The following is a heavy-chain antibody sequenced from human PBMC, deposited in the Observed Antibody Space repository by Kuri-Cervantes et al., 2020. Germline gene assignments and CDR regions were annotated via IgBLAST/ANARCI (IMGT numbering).Heavy chain of an antibody. V-gene: IGHV3-33*01. Sequence: GESLKISCAASGFTFSSYGMHWVRQAPGKGLEWVAVIWYDGSNKYYADSVKGRFTISRDNSKNTLYLQMNSLRAEDTAVYYCARDLTVAGAGDYWGQGTLVTVSS. CDR3: ARDLTVAGAGDY. CDR1: GFTFSSYG. J-gene: IGHJ4*02. CDR2: IWYDGSNK. D-gene: IGHD6-19*01.